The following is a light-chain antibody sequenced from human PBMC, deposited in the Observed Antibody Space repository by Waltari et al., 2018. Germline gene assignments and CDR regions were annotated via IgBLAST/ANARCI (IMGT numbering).Light chain of an antibody. Sequence: QSALTQPASVSGSPGPSITIPRPGASRYLGSYNYVSWFQQHPGKAPKLLISEVSIRPSGVSNRFSGSKSGNTASLTISGLQAEDEADYYCSSFTGSSTPYVFGSGTRVAV. J-gene: IGLJ1*01. V-gene: IGLV2-14*01. CDR3: SSFTGSSTPYV. CDR2: EVS. CDR1: SRYLGSYNY.